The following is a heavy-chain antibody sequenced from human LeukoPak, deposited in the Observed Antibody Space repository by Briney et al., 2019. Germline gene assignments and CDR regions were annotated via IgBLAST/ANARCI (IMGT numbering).Heavy chain of an antibody. V-gene: IGHV4-39*07. CDR3: ARLRFYYDSSGYNYFDY. Sequence: PSETLSLTCGVSRGSISRTSYSWGWIRQPPGKGLEWIGNIYYTGTAYHNPSLKSRVTISLDTSKSHFSLNLSSVTAADTAIYYCARLRFYYDSSGYNYFDYWGPGTLITVSS. CDR2: IYYTGTA. D-gene: IGHD3-22*01. CDR1: RGSISRTSYS. J-gene: IGHJ4*02.